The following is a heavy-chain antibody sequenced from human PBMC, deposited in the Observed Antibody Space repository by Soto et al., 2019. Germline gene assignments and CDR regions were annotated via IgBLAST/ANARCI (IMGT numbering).Heavy chain of an antibody. CDR2: IWYDGSNK. D-gene: IGHD2-2*03. J-gene: IGHJ6*02. V-gene: IGHV3-33*01. CDR1: GFTFSSYG. Sequence: QVQLVESGGGVVQPGRSLRLSCAASGFTFSSYGRHWVRQAPGKGLEWAAVIWYDGSNKYYADSVKGRFTISRDHSKNTLYLQMNRLRAEDTAVYYCARDFSMDIVVVPSAIGSLDVWGQGTTVTVS. CDR3: ARDFSMDIVVVPSAIGSLDV.